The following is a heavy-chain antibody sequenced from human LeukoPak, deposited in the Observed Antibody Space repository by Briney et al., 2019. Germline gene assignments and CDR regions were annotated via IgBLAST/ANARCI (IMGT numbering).Heavy chain of an antibody. J-gene: IGHJ4*02. CDR1: GYTFTSYA. CDR2: INTNTGNP. CDR3: ARDSGVGATAHFDY. D-gene: IGHD1-26*01. Sequence: ASVKVSCKASGYTFTSYAMNWVRQAPGQGLEWMGWINTNTGNPTYAQGFTGRFVFSLDTSVSTAYLQISSLKAEDTVVYYCARDSGVGATAHFDYWGQGTLVTVSS. V-gene: IGHV7-4-1*02.